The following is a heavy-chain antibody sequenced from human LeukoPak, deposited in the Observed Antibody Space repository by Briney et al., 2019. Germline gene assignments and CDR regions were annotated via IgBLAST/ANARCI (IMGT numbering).Heavy chain of an antibody. Sequence: WGSLRLSCVASGFSFSSYWMHWVRQAPGKGLVWISRINSAGSSTNYADSVKGRVTIFRHNAKTTLFLQINSLRHEATAVYYCVRVGRVQGPAYDIWGRGTMVTVSS. CDR2: INSAGSST. J-gene: IGHJ3*02. V-gene: IGHV3-74*01. D-gene: IGHD1-14*01. CDR3: VRVGRVQGPAYDI. CDR1: GFSFSSYW.